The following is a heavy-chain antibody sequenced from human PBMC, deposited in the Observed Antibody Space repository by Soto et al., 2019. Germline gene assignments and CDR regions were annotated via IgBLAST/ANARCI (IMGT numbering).Heavy chain of an antibody. Sequence: GESLKISCKGSGYSFTSHWIGWVRQMPGKGLEWMGIIYPGDSDTRYSPSFQGQVTISADKSISTAYLQWSSLKASDTAMYYCARYHYYGSGSYYFDYWGQGTLVTVSS. CDR1: GYSFTSHW. J-gene: IGHJ4*02. CDR2: IYPGDSDT. CDR3: ARYHYYGSGSYYFDY. D-gene: IGHD3-10*01. V-gene: IGHV5-51*01.